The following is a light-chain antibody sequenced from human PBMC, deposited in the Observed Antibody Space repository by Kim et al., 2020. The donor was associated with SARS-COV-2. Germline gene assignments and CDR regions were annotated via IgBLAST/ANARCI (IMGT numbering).Light chain of an antibody. J-gene: IGLJ2*01. CDR1: SSDVGSYNL. CDR3: CSYAGSSTVV. V-gene: IGLV2-23*02. CDR2: EVS. Sequence: ALTQPASVSGSPGQSITISCTGTSSDVGSYNLVSWYQQHPGKAPKLMIYEVSKRPSGVSNRFSGSKSGNTASLTISGLQAEDEADYYCCSYAGSSTVVFGGGTQLTVL.